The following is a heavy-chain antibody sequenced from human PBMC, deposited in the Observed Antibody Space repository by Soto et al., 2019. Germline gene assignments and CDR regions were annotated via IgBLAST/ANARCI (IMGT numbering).Heavy chain of an antibody. D-gene: IGHD4-17*01. CDR2: MNPNSGNT. J-gene: IGHJ6*02. V-gene: IGHV1-8*01. CDR1: GYTFTSYD. CDR3: ARALGGDYAPYYYYGMDV. Sequence: GASVKVSCKASGYTFTSYDINWVRQATGQGLEWMGWMNPNSGNTGYAQKFQGRVTMTRNTSISTAYMELSSLRSEDTAVYYCARALGGDYAPYYYYGMDVWGQGTTVTVSS.